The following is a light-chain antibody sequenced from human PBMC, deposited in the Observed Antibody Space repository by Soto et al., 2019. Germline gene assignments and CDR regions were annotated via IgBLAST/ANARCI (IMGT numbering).Light chain of an antibody. CDR1: QSITNNY. CDR2: GAS. Sequence: EIVLTQSPGTLSLSPGERATLSCRASQSITNNYLAWYQQKPGRAHRLLIYGASSRATGIPDRFSGSGSGTEFTLTISSLQSEDFAVYYCQQYNKWRTFGQGTKVDI. CDR3: QQYNKWRT. J-gene: IGKJ1*01. V-gene: IGKV3-20*01.